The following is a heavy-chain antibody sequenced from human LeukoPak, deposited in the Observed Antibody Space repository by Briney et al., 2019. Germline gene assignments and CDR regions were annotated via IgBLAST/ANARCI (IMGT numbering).Heavy chain of an antibody. CDR3: AKDGLYYYDSSGYGGPDY. V-gene: IGHV3-23*01. CDR1: GFTFSSYG. D-gene: IGHD3-22*01. Sequence: GGTLRLSCAASGFTFSSYGMSWVRQAPGKGLEWVSAISGSGGSTYYADSVKGRFTISRDNSKNTLYLQMNSLRAEDTAVYYCAKDGLYYYDSSGYGGPDYWGQGTLVTVSS. J-gene: IGHJ4*02. CDR2: ISGSGGST.